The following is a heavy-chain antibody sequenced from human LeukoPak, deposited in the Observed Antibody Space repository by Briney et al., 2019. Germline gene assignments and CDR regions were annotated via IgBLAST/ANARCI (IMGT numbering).Heavy chain of an antibody. D-gene: IGHD3-9*01. V-gene: IGHV3-30*18. Sequence: PGRSLRLSCAASGFTFSSYGIHWVRQAPGKGLEWVALISYDGSIKYYADSVKDRFTISRDNSKNTLYLQMNSLRAEDTAVYYCAKYLYPTLTCIYYWGQGTLVTVSS. CDR2: ISYDGSIK. CDR3: AKYLYPTLTCIYY. CDR1: GFTFSSYG. J-gene: IGHJ4*02.